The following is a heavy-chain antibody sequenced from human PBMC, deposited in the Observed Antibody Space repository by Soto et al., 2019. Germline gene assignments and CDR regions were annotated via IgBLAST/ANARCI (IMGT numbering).Heavy chain of an antibody. Sequence: HPGGSLRLSCAASGFTFSSYSMNWVRQAPGKGLEWVSYISSSSSTIYYADSVKGRFTISRDNAKNSLYLQMNSLRDEDTAVYYCARRPPRGSAITPYYYGMDVWGQGTTVTISS. CDR3: ARRPPRGSAITPYYYGMDV. CDR1: GFTFSSYS. D-gene: IGHD3-16*01. J-gene: IGHJ6*02. V-gene: IGHV3-48*02. CDR2: ISSSSSTI.